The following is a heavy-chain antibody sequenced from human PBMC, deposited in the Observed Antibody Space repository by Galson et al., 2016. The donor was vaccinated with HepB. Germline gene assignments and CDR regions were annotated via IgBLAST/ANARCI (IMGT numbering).Heavy chain of an antibody. J-gene: IGHJ6*03. V-gene: IGHV4-34*01. Sequence: LTCAVYGGSFSGYYWSWIRQPPGKGLEWIGEINHSGSTNYNPSLKSRVTISVDTSKNQFSLKLSSVTAADTAVYYCARGDNPDYGDYASAYYDMDVGGKGTTVTVSS. CDR1: GGSFSGYY. CDR3: ARGDNPDYGDYASAYYDMDV. D-gene: IGHD4-17*01. CDR2: INHSGST.